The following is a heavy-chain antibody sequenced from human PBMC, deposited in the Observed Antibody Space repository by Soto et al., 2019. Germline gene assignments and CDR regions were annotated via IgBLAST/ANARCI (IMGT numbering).Heavy chain of an antibody. Sequence: TSETLSLTCIVSGGSISSGDHYWSWIRQYPGKGLEWIGYIYYGGSTYYNPSLKSRVFISVDTSKNQFSLHLTSVTATDTAVYYCVSGNTYGVVNLFDSWGQGTLVTVSS. CDR2: IYYGGST. V-gene: IGHV4-31*03. J-gene: IGHJ5*01. CDR1: GGSISSGDHY. D-gene: IGHD4-17*01. CDR3: VSGNTYGVVNLFDS.